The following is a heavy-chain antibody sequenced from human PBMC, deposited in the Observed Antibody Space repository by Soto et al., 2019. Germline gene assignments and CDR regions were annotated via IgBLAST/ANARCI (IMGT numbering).Heavy chain of an antibody. CDR3: AKDLSVGIVLMVYAVDAFDI. J-gene: IGHJ3*02. D-gene: IGHD2-8*01. CDR1: GFTFSSYA. CDR2: ISGSGGST. V-gene: IGHV3-23*01. Sequence: PGGSLRLSCAASGFTFSSYAMSWVRQAPGRGLEWVSAISGSGGSTYYADSVKGRFTIPRDNSKNTLYLQMNSLRAEDTAVYYCAKDLSVGIVLMVYAVDAFDIWGQGTMVTVSS.